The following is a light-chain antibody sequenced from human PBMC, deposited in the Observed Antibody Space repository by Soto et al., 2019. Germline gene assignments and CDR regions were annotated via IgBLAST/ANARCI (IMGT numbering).Light chain of an antibody. CDR3: QQYNNWPQT. Sequence: EIVLTQSPGTLSLSPGERATLFCRASQTITTSQLAWYQQKPGQAPRVLIFGASNRATGIPDRFSGSGSGTDFTLTISSLQSEDFAVYYCQQYNNWPQTFGQGTKVEIK. CDR1: QTITTSQ. CDR2: GAS. V-gene: IGKV3-20*01. J-gene: IGKJ1*01.